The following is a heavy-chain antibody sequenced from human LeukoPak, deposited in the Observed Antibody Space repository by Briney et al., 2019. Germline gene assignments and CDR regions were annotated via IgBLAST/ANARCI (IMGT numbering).Heavy chain of an antibody. Sequence: ASVKVSCKASGYTFTGYYMHWVRQAPGQGLEWMGRINPNSGGTNYAQKFQGRVTMTRDTSISTAYMELSRLRSDDTAVYYCARGYSSGAYYYYMDVWGKGTTVTVFS. V-gene: IGHV1-2*06. CDR1: GYTFTGYY. CDR2: INPNSGGT. J-gene: IGHJ6*03. D-gene: IGHD3-10*01. CDR3: ARGYSSGAYYYYMDV.